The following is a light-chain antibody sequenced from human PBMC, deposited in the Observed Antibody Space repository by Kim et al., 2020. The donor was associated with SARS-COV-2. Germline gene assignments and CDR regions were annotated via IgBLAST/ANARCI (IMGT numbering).Light chain of an antibody. CDR1: QSVDNN. J-gene: IGKJ1*01. Sequence: VSPGERPTLSCMARQSVDNNFAWYQHKPGQSPSLLIFGASTRATGTPDRFSGSGSGTEFTLSISSLQSEDFAVYYCQQYHDYSWTFGQGTKVEI. CDR3: QQYHDYSWT. V-gene: IGKV3-15*01. CDR2: GAS.